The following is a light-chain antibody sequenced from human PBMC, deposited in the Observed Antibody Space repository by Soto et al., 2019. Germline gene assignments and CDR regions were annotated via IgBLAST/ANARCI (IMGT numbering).Light chain of an antibody. CDR3: QQTYSTLWT. V-gene: IGKV1-39*01. CDR2: ASS. CDR1: QSISSY. J-gene: IGKJ1*01. Sequence: DIAMTQSPSSLSASVADRVTVTCRASQSISSYLNWYQQKPGKAPKLLIYASSTLQSGVASRFSGSGSGTDFTLTISSRQPEDLASLYCQQTYSTLWTFGQGTKVEI.